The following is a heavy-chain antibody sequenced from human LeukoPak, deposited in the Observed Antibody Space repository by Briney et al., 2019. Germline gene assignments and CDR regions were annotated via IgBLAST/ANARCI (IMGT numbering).Heavy chain of an antibody. CDR2: ISAYNGNT. CDR1: GYTFTSYG. V-gene: IGHV1-18*01. J-gene: IGHJ5*02. Sequence: ASVKVSCKASGYTFTSYGISWVRQAPGQGLEWMGWISAYNGNTNYAQKLQGRGTMTTDTSTSAAYMELRSLRSDDTAVYYCARDPIPFTIRGPRSFDPWGQGTLVTVSS. D-gene: IGHD3-9*01. CDR3: ARDPIPFTIRGPRSFDP.